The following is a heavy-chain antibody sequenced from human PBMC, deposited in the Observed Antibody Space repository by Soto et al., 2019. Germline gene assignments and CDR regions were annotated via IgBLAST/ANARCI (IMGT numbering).Heavy chain of an antibody. CDR2: TSAYNGNT. CDR1: CYTFTSYG. CDR3: ARLVTTRFSAYYYYMDV. D-gene: IGHD4-4*01. Sequence: ASVQGSCKASCYTFTSYGSIWVRQDTGQGLEWMGWTSAYNGNTNYAQKLQGRVTMTTDTSTSTAYMELRSLRSDDTAVYYCARLVTTRFSAYYYYMDVWGKGTTVTVSS. V-gene: IGHV1-18*01. J-gene: IGHJ6*03.